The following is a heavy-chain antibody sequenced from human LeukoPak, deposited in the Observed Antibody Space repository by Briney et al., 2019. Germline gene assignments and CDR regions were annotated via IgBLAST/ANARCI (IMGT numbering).Heavy chain of an antibody. CDR1: GFTFSSYA. Sequence: GGSLRLSCAASGFTFSSYAMHWVRQAPGKGLEWVAVISYDGSNKYYADSVKGRFTISRDNSKNTLYLQMNSLRAEDTAVYYCARDMTRDCSSTSRYSVYWGQGTLVTVSS. J-gene: IGHJ4*02. V-gene: IGHV3-30*01. CDR3: ARDMTRDCSSTSRYSVY. D-gene: IGHD2-2*01. CDR2: ISYDGSNK.